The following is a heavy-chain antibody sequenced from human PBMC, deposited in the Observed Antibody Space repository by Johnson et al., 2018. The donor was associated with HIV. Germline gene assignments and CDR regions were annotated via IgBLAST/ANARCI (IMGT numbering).Heavy chain of an antibody. V-gene: IGHV3-33*01. Sequence: QVQLVESGGGVVQPGRSLRLSCAASGFTFSIYGMHWVRQAPGKGLEWVAVIWYDGSNKYYADSVKGRFTISRDNAKNTLYLQMNSLRVEDTAVYYCARAIDQGYSSGWSSDVYDIWGQGTMVTVSA. CDR2: IWYDGSNK. CDR3: ARAIDQGYSSGWSSDVYDI. D-gene: IGHD6-19*01. J-gene: IGHJ3*02. CDR1: GFTFSIYG.